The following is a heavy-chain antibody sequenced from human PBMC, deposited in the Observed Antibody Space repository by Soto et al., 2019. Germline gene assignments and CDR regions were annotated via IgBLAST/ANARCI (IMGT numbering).Heavy chain of an antibody. Sequence: QVQLVESGGGVVQPGRSLRLTCAASGFTFSSNGMYWVRQPPGKGLEWVALIAYDGSKTYYGDSVRGRFTISRDNSENTLFLQMNSLRAEDTAVYYCARWVGGSMFDNSGKYDSWGQGTLVTVSS. CDR3: ARWVGGSMFDNSGKYDS. CDR2: IAYDGSKT. J-gene: IGHJ5*01. CDR1: GFTFSSNG. D-gene: IGHD3-22*01. V-gene: IGHV3-30*03.